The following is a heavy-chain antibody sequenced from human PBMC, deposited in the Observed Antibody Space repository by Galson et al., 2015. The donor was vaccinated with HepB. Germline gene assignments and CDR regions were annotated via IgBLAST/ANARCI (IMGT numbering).Heavy chain of an antibody. D-gene: IGHD1-26*01. J-gene: IGHJ6*02. CDR3: ARDAPIVGATNYYYGMDV. CDR2: ISYDGSNK. V-gene: IGHV3-30-3*01. CDR1: GFTFSSYA. Sequence: SLRLSCAASGFTFSSYAMHWVRQAPGKGLEWVAVISYDGSNKYYADSVKGRFTISRDNSKNTLYLQMNSLRAEDTAVYYCARDAPIVGATNYYYGMDVWGQGTTVTVSS.